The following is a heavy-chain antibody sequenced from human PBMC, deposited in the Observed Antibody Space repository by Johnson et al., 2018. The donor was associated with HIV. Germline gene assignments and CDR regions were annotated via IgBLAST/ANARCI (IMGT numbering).Heavy chain of an antibody. D-gene: IGHD6-19*01. CDR2: IYWNGVRT. V-gene: IGHV3-66*02. CDR1: GFTVSSNY. CDR3: AKDLRIAVAGVAFDI. J-gene: IGHJ3*02. Sequence: VQLVESGGGVVQPGRSLRLSCAASGFTVSSNYMSWVRQAPGKGLEWVSGIYWNGVRTTYADSVKGRFTISRDNSKNTLYLQMNSLRAEDTAVYYCAKDLRIAVAGVAFDIWGQGTMVTVSS.